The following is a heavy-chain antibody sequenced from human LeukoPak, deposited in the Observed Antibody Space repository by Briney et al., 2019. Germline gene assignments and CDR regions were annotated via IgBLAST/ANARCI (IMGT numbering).Heavy chain of an antibody. D-gene: IGHD2-15*01. Sequence: SETLSLTCAVYGGSFSGYYWSWIRHPPGKGLEWIGEITHSGSTNYNPSLKSRVTISVDTSKNQFSLKLSSVTAADTAVYYCARVRTSHCSGGSCYATYYFDYWGQGTLVTVSS. J-gene: IGHJ4*02. CDR1: GGSFSGYY. CDR2: ITHSGST. V-gene: IGHV4-34*01. CDR3: ARVRTSHCSGGSCYATYYFDY.